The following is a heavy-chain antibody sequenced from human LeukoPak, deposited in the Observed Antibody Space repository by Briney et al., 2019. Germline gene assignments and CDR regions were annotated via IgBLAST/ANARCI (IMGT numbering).Heavy chain of an antibody. D-gene: IGHD3-16*02. V-gene: IGHV3-33*06. CDR2: IWYDGNNK. CDR3: AKDRLPLGELSLFDY. J-gene: IGHJ4*02. CDR1: GFTFSSYG. Sequence: PGRSLRLSCAASGFTFSSYGKHWVRQAPGKGLEWVAVIWYDGNNKYYAESVKGRFTISRDISKNTLYLQMNSLRAEDMAVYYCAKDRLPLGELSLFDYWGQGTLVTVSS.